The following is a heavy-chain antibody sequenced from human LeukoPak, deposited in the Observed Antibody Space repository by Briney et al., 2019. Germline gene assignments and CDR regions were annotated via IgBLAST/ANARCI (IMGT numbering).Heavy chain of an antibody. V-gene: IGHV3-74*01. Sequence: GWSLPVTCPASGFTFSDYWMHWVRQVPGKGLAWVSRINPDGSTTVYADSVKGRFTISRDNAQNTLYLQMNSLRAEDTAVYYCAKDDYLGQGT. J-gene: IGHJ4*02. CDR1: GFTFSDYW. CDR3: AKDDY. CDR2: INPDGSTT.